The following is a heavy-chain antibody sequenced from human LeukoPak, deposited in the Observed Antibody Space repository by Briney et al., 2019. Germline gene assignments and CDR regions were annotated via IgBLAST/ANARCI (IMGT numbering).Heavy chain of an antibody. Sequence: HPGGSLRLSCAASGFTFDDYAMHWVRQAPGKGLEWVSGISWNSGSIGYADSVKGRFTVSRDNAKNSLYLQMNSLRAEDTALYYCAKDKGSWYGVDYWGQGTLVTVSS. CDR1: GFTFDDYA. CDR2: ISWNSGSI. D-gene: IGHD6-13*01. V-gene: IGHV3-9*01. CDR3: AKDKGSWYGVDY. J-gene: IGHJ4*02.